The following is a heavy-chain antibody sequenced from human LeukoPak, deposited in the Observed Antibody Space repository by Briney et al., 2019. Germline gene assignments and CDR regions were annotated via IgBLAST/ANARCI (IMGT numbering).Heavy chain of an antibody. V-gene: IGHV3-74*01. CDR1: GFTFSNYW. Sequence: GGSLRLSCAASGFTFSNYWMHWVRQAPGKGLVWVSRINSDGINTSYADSVKGRFTISRDNAKNSLYLQMNSLRAEDTAVYYCARVGCSGGSCYSKALDIWGQGTMVTVSS. CDR3: ARVGCSGGSCYSKALDI. CDR2: INSDGINT. D-gene: IGHD2-15*01. J-gene: IGHJ3*02.